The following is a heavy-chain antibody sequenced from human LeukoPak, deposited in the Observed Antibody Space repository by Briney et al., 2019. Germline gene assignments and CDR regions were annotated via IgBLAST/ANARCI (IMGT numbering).Heavy chain of an antibody. CDR2: TSIDGTNK. J-gene: IGHJ4*02. V-gene: IGHV3-30*03. Sequence: GGSLRLSCAASGFTFDDYAMSWVRQAPGKGLEWVAVTSIDGTNKYYADSVKGRFTISRDNSKNSLYLQMNSLRAEDTAVYYCARDKVDYWGQGTLVTVSS. CDR1: GFTFDDYA. CDR3: ARDKVDY.